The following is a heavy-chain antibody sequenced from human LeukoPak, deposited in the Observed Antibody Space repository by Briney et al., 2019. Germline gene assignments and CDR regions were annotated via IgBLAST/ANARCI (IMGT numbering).Heavy chain of an antibody. CDR1: GFTFDDYA. CDR2: IAWNSGSV. Sequence: DRSLRLSCAASGFTFDDYAMHWVRQAPGKGLEWVSGIAWNSGSVAYADSVKGRSTISRDNAKNSLYLQMNSLRADDTALCYCAKGTTYYYGSTDYWGQGTLVTVSS. CDR3: AKGTTYYYGSTDY. J-gene: IGHJ4*02. V-gene: IGHV3-9*01. D-gene: IGHD3-10*01.